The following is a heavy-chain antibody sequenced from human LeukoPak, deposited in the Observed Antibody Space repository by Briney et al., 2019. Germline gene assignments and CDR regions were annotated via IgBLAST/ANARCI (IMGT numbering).Heavy chain of an antibody. V-gene: IGHV3-74*03. CDR3: ARGDGYTLLDY. J-gene: IGHJ4*02. Sequence: GGSLRPSCAASGFTFSSYWMHWVRQAPGKGLVWVSRIHSDGSSIKYADSVKGRFTISRDNAKNTLFLQMNSLRAEDTAVYYCARGDGYTLLDYWGQGTLVTVSS. D-gene: IGHD5-24*01. CDR2: IHSDGSSI. CDR1: GFTFSSYW.